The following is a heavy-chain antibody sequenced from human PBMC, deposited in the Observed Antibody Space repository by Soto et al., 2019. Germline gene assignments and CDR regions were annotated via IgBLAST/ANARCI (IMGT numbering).Heavy chain of an antibody. D-gene: IGHD2-15*01. J-gene: IGHJ4*02. V-gene: IGHV4-30-4*01. CDR2: IYYSGST. Sequence: QVQLQESGPGLVKPSQTLSLTCTVSGDSISSDDYYWSWIRQPPGKGLEWIGYIYYSGSTYYNPSLKSRITISVDTSKNQFSLNLNSVTAADTAVYYCARERVATHYLDYWGQGTLVTVSS. CDR3: ARERVATHYLDY. CDR1: GDSISSDDYY.